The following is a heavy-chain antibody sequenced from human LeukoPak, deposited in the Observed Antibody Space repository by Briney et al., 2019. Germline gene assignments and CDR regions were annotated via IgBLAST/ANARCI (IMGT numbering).Heavy chain of an antibody. CDR3: ARASGYSYGRDAFDI. CDR2: IYYSGST. CDR1: GGSISSYY. D-gene: IGHD5-18*01. Sequence: PSQTLSLTCAVSGGSISSYYWSWIRQPPGKGLEWIGYIYYSGSTNYNPSLKSRVTISVDTSKNQFSLKLSSVTAADTAVYYCARASGYSYGRDAFDIWGQGTMVTVSS. V-gene: IGHV4-59*01. J-gene: IGHJ3*02.